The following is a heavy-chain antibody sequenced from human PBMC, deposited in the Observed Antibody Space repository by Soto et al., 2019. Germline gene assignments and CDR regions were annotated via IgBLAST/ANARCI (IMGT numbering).Heavy chain of an antibody. CDR1: GFTFSSYA. CDR3: AKRRIAARNFDY. Sequence: HPGGSLRLSCAASGFTFSSYAMSWVRQAPGKGLEWVSAISGSGGSTYYADSVKGRFTISRDNSKNTLYLQMNSLRAEDTAVYYCAKRRIAARNFDYWGQGTLVTVSS. D-gene: IGHD6-6*01. V-gene: IGHV3-23*01. CDR2: ISGSGGST. J-gene: IGHJ4*02.